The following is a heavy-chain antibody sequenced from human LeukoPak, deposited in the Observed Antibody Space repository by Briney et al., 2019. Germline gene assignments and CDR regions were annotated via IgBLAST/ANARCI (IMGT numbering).Heavy chain of an antibody. J-gene: IGHJ4*02. CDR2: ISVSGNT. D-gene: IGHD2-8*02. V-gene: IGHV3-23*01. Sequence: PGGSLRLSCAASGFTLSSYAMSWVRRGPGKGLEWVSAISVSGNTYHADSVKGRFTISRDSYKNTLYLQMNSLRAEDAAVYYCATYRQVLLPFESWGQGTLVTVSS. CDR1: GFTLSSYA. CDR3: ATYRQVLLPFES.